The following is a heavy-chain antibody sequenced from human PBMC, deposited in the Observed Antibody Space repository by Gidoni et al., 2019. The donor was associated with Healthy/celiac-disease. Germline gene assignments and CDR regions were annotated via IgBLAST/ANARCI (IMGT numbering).Heavy chain of an antibody. CDR1: GFTFSSYA. V-gene: IGHV3-23*01. Sequence: EVQLLASGGGVVQPGGSLRRSCAASGFTFSSYAMSWVREAPGKGLELVSAISGSGGSTSYADSVKGRCTISRDNSKNTLYLQMNSLRAEDTAVYYCAKLRAMVNPFPDYWGQGTLVTVSS. CDR3: AKLRAMVNPFPDY. J-gene: IGHJ4*02. D-gene: IGHD5-18*01. CDR2: ISGSGGST.